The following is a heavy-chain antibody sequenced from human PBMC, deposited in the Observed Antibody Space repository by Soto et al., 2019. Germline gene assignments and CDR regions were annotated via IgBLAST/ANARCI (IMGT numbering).Heavy chain of an antibody. CDR3: ARLPVAGKPQGDY. J-gene: IGHJ4*02. Sequence: QVQLVQSGAEVKKPGSSVKVSCKASGGTFSSYTISWVRQAPGQGLEWMGRIIPILGIANYAQKFQGRVTITADKSTSTAYMELSSLRSEDTAVYYCARLPVAGKPQGDYLGQGTLVTVSS. CDR1: GGTFSSYT. CDR2: IIPILGIA. V-gene: IGHV1-69*02. D-gene: IGHD6-19*01.